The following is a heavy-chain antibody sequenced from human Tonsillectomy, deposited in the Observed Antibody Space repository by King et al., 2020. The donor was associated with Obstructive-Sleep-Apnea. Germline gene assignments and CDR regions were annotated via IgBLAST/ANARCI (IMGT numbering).Heavy chain of an antibody. D-gene: IGHD3-10*01. CDR2: ISYSGST. V-gene: IGHV4-30-4*01. CDR1: GGSISSGDYY. CDR3: ARDRGRGVSYYYGMDV. J-gene: IGHJ6*02. Sequence: QLQESGPGLVKPSQTLSLTCTVSGGSISSGDYYWSWIRQPPGKGLEWIGYISYSGSTYYNPSPKSRVTMSLDTSKNQFSLKLRSVTAADTAVYYCARDRGRGVSYYYGMDVWGQGTTVTVSS.